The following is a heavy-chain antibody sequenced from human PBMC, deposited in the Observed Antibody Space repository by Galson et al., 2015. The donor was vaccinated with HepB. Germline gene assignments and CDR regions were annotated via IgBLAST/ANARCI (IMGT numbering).Heavy chain of an antibody. Sequence: QSGAEVKKPGESLRISCKVSGYSFTNHWISWVRQMPGKGLEWMARIDPRDSYTNYSPSFEGHVTISADKSISTAYLEWSRLKASDTAIYYCARSDSGNNNGAMAYWGQGTLVTVSS. D-gene: IGHD2/OR15-2a*01. J-gene: IGHJ4*02. CDR3: ARSDSGNNNGAMAY. CDR2: IDPRDSYT. CDR1: GYSFTNHW. V-gene: IGHV5-10-1*01.